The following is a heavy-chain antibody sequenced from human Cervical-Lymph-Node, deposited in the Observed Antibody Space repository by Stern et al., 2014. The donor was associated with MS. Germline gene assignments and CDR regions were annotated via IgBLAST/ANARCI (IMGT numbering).Heavy chain of an antibody. CDR3: AKDRGNQYYYGYYAMDV. CDR2: ISGSGSST. Sequence: VQLVESGGGLVQPGGSLRLSCAASGFTFSTYGMTWVRQAPGKGLDWVSGISGSGSSTYYAESVKGRFTISRDNSKNTLYLQMNSLRAEDTAVYYCAKDRGNQYYYGYYAMDVWGQGTKVTVSS. D-gene: IGHD4-23*01. CDR1: GFTFSTYG. J-gene: IGHJ6*02. V-gene: IGHV3-23*04.